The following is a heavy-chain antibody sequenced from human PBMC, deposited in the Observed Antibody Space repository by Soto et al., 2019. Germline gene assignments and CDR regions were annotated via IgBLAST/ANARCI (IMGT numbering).Heavy chain of an antibody. D-gene: IGHD3-3*01. V-gene: IGHV3-21*01. CDR1: GFTFSSFH. CDR3: ARVFGVSSRPRGYYYYYMDV. J-gene: IGHJ6*03. Sequence: EVQVVESGGGLVKPGGSLRLSCAASGFTFSSFHMNWVRQAPGEGLEWVSSISRNGNYIYYADSVKGRFTISRDNAENSLSLQMNSLRAEDTPVYYCARVFGVSSRPRGYYYYYMDVWGKGTTATVSS. CDR2: ISRNGNYI.